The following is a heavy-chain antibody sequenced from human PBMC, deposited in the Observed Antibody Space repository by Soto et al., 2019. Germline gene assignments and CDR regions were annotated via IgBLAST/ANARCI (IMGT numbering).Heavy chain of an antibody. J-gene: IGHJ5*02. CDR3: ARGREYSFGYNWFDP. Sequence: QVQLVQSGAEVRKPGASLKLSCQTSGYPFTSYQMHWVRQAPGQGLEWMGVINPTEGRTRYSQRFQDRVTMTRDTSTSTVYMELSSLRSEDTATYFCARGREYSFGYNWFDPWGQGTLVTVSS. CDR1: GYPFTSYQ. V-gene: IGHV1-46*01. D-gene: IGHD5-12*01. CDR2: INPTEGRT.